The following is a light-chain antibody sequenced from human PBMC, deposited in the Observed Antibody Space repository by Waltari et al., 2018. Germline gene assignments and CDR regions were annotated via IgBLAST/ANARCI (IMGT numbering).Light chain of an antibody. CDR2: DVS. CDR3: CSYAGSYTHVV. J-gene: IGLJ2*01. Sequence: QSALTQPRPVSGSPGQSVTISCTGTSSDVGGYNYFSWYQQHPGKAPKLMIYDVSKRPSGVPDRFSGSKSGNTASLTISGLQAEDEADYYCCSYAGSYTHVVFGGGTKLTVL. V-gene: IGLV2-11*01. CDR1: SSDVGGYNY.